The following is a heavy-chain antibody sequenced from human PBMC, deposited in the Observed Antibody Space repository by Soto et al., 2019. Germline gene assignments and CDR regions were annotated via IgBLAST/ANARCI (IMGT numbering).Heavy chain of an antibody. CDR1: GFTLTSYG. J-gene: IGHJ6*02. D-gene: IGHD1-1*01. V-gene: IGHV3-23*01. CDR3: AKDGTTAGIHYYGMDI. CDR2: IGRGGDT. Sequence: EVQLLESGGGLAQPGESLGLSCEVSGFTLTSYGMNWVRQAPDKGLEWVSTIGRGGDTFYADSVRGRFTISRDNSKNTLFLQMNSLRAEDTALYFCAKDGTTAGIHYYGMDIWGQGTTVSVSS.